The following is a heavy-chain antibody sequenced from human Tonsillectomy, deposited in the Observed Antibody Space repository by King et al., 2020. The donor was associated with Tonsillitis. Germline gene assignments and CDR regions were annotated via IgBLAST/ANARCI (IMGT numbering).Heavy chain of an antibody. J-gene: IGHJ6*02. V-gene: IGHV3-21*01. CDR3: ARDDMGGNGGEYYYYGMDV. CDR2: IDSSSSFI. CDR1: GCTFSTYS. Sequence: VQLVESGGGLVKPGGSLRLSCAASGCTFSTYSMNWVRQAPGKGLEWVSSIDSSSSFIYYADSVERRFTISRDNAKSSVYLQMNSLRAEDTTVYYCARDDMGGNGGEYYYYGMDVWGQGTTVTVS. D-gene: IGHD4-23*01.